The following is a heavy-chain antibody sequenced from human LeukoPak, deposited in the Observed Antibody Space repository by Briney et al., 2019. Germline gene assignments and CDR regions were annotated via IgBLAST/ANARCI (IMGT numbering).Heavy chain of an antibody. CDR1: GFTFSSYA. CDR3: ARGARWAYYFDY. CDR2: ISYDGSNK. D-gene: IGHD4-23*01. J-gene: IGHJ4*02. V-gene: IGHV3-30*03. Sequence: GGSLRLSCAASGFTFSSYAMSWVRQAPGKGLEWVAVISYDGSNKYYADSVKGRFTISRDNANNSVFLQMNNLRAEDSAIYYCARGARWAYYFDYWGQGSLVTVSS.